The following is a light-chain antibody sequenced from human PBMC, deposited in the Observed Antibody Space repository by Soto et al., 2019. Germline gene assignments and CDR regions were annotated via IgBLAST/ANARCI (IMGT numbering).Light chain of an antibody. Sequence: DIQLTQSPSFLSASVGDRVTITCRANLGINSYLGWYQQKPGRAPKLLIYAASTLQSGVPSRFSGSGSGTGFTLTISNLQPEDFATYYCHQPPKTFGQGTKLEI. J-gene: IGKJ2*01. V-gene: IGKV1-9*01. CDR2: AAS. CDR1: LGINSY. CDR3: HQPPKT.